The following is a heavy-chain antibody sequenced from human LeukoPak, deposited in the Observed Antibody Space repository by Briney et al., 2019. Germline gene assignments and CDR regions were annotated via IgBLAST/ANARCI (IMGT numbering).Heavy chain of an antibody. D-gene: IGHD1-1*01. CDR2: INPKSGGT. CDR3: ARHMTTANNWFDP. V-gene: IGHV1-2*02. CDR1: GYTFTGYY. J-gene: IGHJ5*02. Sequence: GASLKVSCKASGYTFTGYYIHWVRHAPGQGLEWMGWINPKSGGTNYEQKFQGRIIMTRDTSISTAYMELSRLRPDDTAVYYCARHMTTANNWFDPWGQGTLVTVSS.